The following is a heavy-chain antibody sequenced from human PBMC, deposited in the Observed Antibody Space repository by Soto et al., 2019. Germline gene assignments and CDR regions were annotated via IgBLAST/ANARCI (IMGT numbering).Heavy chain of an antibody. Sequence: QVQLVESGGGVVQPGRSLRLSCAASGFTFSSYGMHWVRQAPGKGLEWVAVISCAGSNKYYADSEKGRFTISRDNSKNALYLKMTSLRAEDTAVYYCATDGGAMILPIDYWGQGTLGTLSS. CDR3: ATDGGAMILPIDY. CDR2: ISCAGSNK. CDR1: GFTFSSYG. J-gene: IGHJ4*02. D-gene: IGHD3-16*01. V-gene: IGHV3-30*03.